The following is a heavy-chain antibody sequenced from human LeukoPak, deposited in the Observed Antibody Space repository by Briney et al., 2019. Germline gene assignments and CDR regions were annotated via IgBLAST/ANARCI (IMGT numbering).Heavy chain of an antibody. V-gene: IGHV4-59*01. D-gene: IGHD3-10*01. J-gene: IGHJ6*03. CDR1: GGSISSYF. Sequence: TSETLSLTCTASGGSISSYFWSWIRQPPGKGLEWIGYISYSGSTNYSPSLKSRVTISVDTSKNQFSLKLSSVTAADTAVYSCARAAGDSPPYYYYMDVWGKGTTVTVSS. CDR3: ARAAGDSPPYYYYMDV. CDR2: ISYSGST.